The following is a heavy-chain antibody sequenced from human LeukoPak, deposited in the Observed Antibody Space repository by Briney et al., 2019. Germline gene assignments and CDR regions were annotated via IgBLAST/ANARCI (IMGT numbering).Heavy chain of an antibody. CDR1: GGTFSSYG. V-gene: IGHV1-69*04. J-gene: IGHJ4*02. Sequence: SVKVSCKASGGTFSSYGISWVRQAPGQGLDWMGRIIPIQGITNYAQKFQGRVTITADKSTSTAYMELSSLRSEDTAVFYCARDREDYGPLALHYWGQGTLVSVSS. D-gene: IGHD4-17*01. CDR2: IIPIQGIT. CDR3: ARDREDYGPLALHY.